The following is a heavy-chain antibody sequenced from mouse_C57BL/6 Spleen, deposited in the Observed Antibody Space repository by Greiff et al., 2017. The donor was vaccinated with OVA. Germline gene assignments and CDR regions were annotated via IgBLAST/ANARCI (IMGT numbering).Heavy chain of an antibody. Sequence: QVQLQQSGAELVKPGASVKLSCKASGYTFTSYWMHWVKQRPGQGLEWIGMIHPNSGSTNYNEKFKSKATLTVDKSSSTAYMQLSSLTSEAAAVYYCARRLYWFDYWGQGTTLTVSS. CDR1: GYTFTSYW. CDR3: ARRLYWFDY. V-gene: IGHV1-64*01. CDR2: IHPNSGST. D-gene: IGHD3-3*01. J-gene: IGHJ2*01.